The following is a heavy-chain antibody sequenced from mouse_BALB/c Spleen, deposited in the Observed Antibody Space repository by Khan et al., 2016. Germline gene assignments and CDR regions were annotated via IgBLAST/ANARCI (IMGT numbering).Heavy chain of an antibody. D-gene: IGHD3-2*02. Sequence: QVQLQQSGAELMKPGASVKISCKATGYTFSSYWIEWVKQRPGHGLEWIGEILPGSDSTNYDEKFKGKATFTADTSSNTAYMRPSSLTAEDSAVYYCARSRLYFDYWGQGTTLTVSS. CDR1: GYTFSSYW. J-gene: IGHJ2*01. V-gene: IGHV1-9*01. CDR2: ILPGSDST. CDR3: ARSRLYFDY.